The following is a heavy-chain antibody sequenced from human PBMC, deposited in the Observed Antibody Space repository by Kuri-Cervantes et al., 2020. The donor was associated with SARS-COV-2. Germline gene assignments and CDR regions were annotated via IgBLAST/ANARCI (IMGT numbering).Heavy chain of an antibody. CDR2: ISGDGDRA. CDR1: GFTFSSYS. V-gene: IGHV3-23*01. CDR3: AKDKGFGELFFDY. J-gene: IGHJ4*02. D-gene: IGHD3-10*01. Sequence: GGSLRLSCAASGFTFSSYSMNWVRQAPGKGLEWVSGISGDGDRADYADSVKGRFTISRDNSKNMLYLQMNSLRAEDTAVYYCAKDKGFGELFFDYWGQGTLVTVSS.